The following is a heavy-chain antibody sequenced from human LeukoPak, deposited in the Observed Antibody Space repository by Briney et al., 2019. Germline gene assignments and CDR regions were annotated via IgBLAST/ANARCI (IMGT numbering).Heavy chain of an antibody. J-gene: IGHJ6*02. Sequence: PAETLSLTCAVSGVPFRSDSWTWIRQPPGRGLEWIGEINHSGTTNYNPSLKSRVSVSVDTSKKQFSLTLTSVTAADTAVYYCARGGRYYDILGMDVWGQGTTVTVSS. D-gene: IGHD3-9*01. CDR1: GVPFRSDS. V-gene: IGHV4-34*01. CDR3: ARGGRYYDILGMDV. CDR2: INHSGTT.